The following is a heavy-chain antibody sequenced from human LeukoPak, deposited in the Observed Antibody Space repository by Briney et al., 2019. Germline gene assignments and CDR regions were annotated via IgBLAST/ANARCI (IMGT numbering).Heavy chain of an antibody. CDR2: INHSGST. CDR1: GGSFSGYY. Sequence: SETLSLTCAVYGGSFSGYYWSWIRQPPGKGLEWIGEINHSGSTNYNPSLKSRVTISVDTSKNQFSLKLSSVTAADTAVYYCARIQRDYGGKSYWYFDLWGRGTLVTVSS. V-gene: IGHV4-34*01. D-gene: IGHD4-23*01. J-gene: IGHJ2*01. CDR3: ARIQRDYGGKSYWYFDL.